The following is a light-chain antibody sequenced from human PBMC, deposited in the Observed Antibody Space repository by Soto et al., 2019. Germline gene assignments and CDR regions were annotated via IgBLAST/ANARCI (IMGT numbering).Light chain of an antibody. V-gene: IGKV1-5*03. J-gene: IGKJ5*01. CDR2: KAS. Sequence: DIQMTQSPSTLSASVGDRVIITCRASQSISNWLAWYQQKPGKAPNLLIYKASSLKSGVPSRFSGSGSGTEFTLTISGLQSEDFAVYYCQQYNNWPVTFGQGTRLEIK. CDR3: QQYNNWPVT. CDR1: QSISNW.